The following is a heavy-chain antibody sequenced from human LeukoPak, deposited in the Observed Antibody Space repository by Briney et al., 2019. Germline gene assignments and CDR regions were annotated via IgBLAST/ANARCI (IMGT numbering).Heavy chain of an antibody. Sequence: SKTLSLTCTVSGDSISSYYWGWIRQPPGKGLEWIGSIYYSGSTYYNPSLKSRVTISVDTSKNQFSLKLSSVTAADTAVYYCARRGIAAAGDDDYWGQGTLVTVSS. CDR1: GDSISSYY. D-gene: IGHD6-13*01. CDR3: ARRGIAAAGDDDY. J-gene: IGHJ4*02. V-gene: IGHV4-39*01. CDR2: IYYSGST.